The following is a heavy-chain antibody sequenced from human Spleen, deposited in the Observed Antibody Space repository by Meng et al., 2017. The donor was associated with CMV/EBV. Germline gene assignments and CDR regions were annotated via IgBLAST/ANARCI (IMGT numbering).Heavy chain of an antibody. D-gene: IGHD3-10*01. CDR3: ARGRGSGSYFYYYYGMDV. CDR2: IYHSGST. Sequence: SETLSLTCAVSGGSISSSNWWSWVRQPPGKGLEWIGEIYHSGSTNYNPSLKSRVTISVDKSKNQFSLKLSSVTAADTAVYYCARGRGSGSYFYYYYGMDVWGQGTTVTVSS. CDR1: GGSISSSNW. J-gene: IGHJ6*02. V-gene: IGHV4-4*02.